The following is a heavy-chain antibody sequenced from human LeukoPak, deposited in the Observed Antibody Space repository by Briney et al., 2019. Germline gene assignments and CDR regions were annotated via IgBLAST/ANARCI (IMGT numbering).Heavy chain of an antibody. J-gene: IGHJ4*02. CDR1: GFTFSSYA. CDR2: ISYDGSNK. V-gene: IGHV3-30-3*01. CDR3: ARVCGSFCYYFDY. Sequence: GGSLRLSCAASGFTFSSYAMHWVRQAPGKGLEWVTFISYDGSNKYYADSVKGRFTISRDNSKNTLYLQMNSLGAEDTAVYYCARVCGSFCYYFDYWGQGTLVTVSS. D-gene: IGHD1-26*01.